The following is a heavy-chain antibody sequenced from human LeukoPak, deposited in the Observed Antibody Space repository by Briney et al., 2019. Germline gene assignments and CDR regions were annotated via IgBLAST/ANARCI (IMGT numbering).Heavy chain of an antibody. V-gene: IGHV3-11*01. D-gene: IGHD3-16*01. CDR3: ARAPWGETYAIDY. Sequence: GGSLRLSCAPSRFSFSDCYMSWIRQAPGKGLEGVSYISSSGYTIHYADSVKGRFTISRDNAQNSLYLQMNSLRAEDPAVYYCARAPWGETYAIDYWGQGTLVTVSS. CDR1: RFSFSDCY. J-gene: IGHJ4*02. CDR2: ISSSGYTI.